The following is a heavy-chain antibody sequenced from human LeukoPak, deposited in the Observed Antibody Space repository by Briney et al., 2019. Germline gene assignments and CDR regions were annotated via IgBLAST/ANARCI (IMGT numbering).Heavy chain of an antibody. CDR3: ARDGRYSGYDFGY. V-gene: IGHV3-21*01. CDR1: GFTFSSYS. Sequence: GGSLRLSCAASGFTFSSYSMNWVRQAPGKGLEWVSYISSSSSYIYYADSVKGRFTISRDNAKNSLYLQMNSLRAEDTAVYYCARDGRYSGYDFGYWGQGTLVTVSS. J-gene: IGHJ4*02. D-gene: IGHD5-12*01. CDR2: ISSSSSYI.